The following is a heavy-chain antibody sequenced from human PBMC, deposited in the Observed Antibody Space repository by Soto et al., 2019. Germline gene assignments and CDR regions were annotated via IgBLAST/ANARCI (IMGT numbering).Heavy chain of an antibody. Sequence: PGGSLRLSCAASGFTFSSSAMTWVRQAPGKGLEWVSAISGSGGSTYYTDSVKGRFTISRDNSKNTLYLQMNSLRAEDTAVYYCARDPLSYGDYAQTYWYFDLWGRGTRVTVSS. J-gene: IGHJ2*01. CDR1: GFTFSSSA. CDR3: ARDPLSYGDYAQTYWYFDL. V-gene: IGHV3-23*01. CDR2: ISGSGGST. D-gene: IGHD4-17*01.